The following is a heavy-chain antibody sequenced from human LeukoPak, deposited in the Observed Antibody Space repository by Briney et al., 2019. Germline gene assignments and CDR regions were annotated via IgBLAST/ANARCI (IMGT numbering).Heavy chain of an antibody. D-gene: IGHD3-3*01. J-gene: IGHJ4*02. CDR2: ISAYNGNT. Sequence: ASVKVSCKASGYTFTSYGISWVRQAPGQGLEWMGRISAYNGNTNYAQKLQGRVTMTTDTSTSTAYMELRSLRSDDTAVYYCARVGRIFGVVIYYFDYWGQGTLVTVSS. V-gene: IGHV1-18*01. CDR3: ARVGRIFGVVIYYFDY. CDR1: GYTFTSYG.